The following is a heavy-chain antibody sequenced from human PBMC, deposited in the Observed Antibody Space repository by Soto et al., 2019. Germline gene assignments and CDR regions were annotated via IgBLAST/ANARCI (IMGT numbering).Heavy chain of an antibody. D-gene: IGHD3-3*01. CDR1: GGSIISYY. V-gene: IGHV4-59*08. Sequence: SETLSLTCTVSGGSIISYYWSWSRQPPWKGLEWIGYINYSGSTNYNPSLKSRVTISVDTSKNQFSLKLSSVTAADTAVYYCARQDVSFDFSFDYWGQGTLVTVSS. J-gene: IGHJ4*02. CDR3: ARQDVSFDFSFDY. CDR2: INYSGST.